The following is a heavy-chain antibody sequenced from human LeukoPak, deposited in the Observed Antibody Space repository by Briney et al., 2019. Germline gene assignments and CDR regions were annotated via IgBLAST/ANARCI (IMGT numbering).Heavy chain of an antibody. V-gene: IGHV1-69*04. CDR3: ARDKNSYGSGLEAYYYYYYGMDV. CDR1: GGTFSSYA. CDR2: IIPILGIA. D-gene: IGHD3-10*01. J-gene: IGHJ6*02. Sequence: SVKVSCKASGGTFSSYAISWVRQAPGQGLEWMGRIIPILGIANYAQKFQGRVTITADKSTSTAYMELSSLRSEDTAVYYCARDKNSYGSGLEAYYYYYYGMDVWGQGTTVTVSS.